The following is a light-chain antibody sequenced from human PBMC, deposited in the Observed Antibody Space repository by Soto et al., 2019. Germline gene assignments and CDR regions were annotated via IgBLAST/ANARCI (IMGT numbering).Light chain of an antibody. CDR1: SSDVGGYNY. Sequence: QSALTQPASVSGSPGQSITISCTGTSSDVGGYNYVSWYQQHPGKAPKLMIYAVTDRPSGVSSRFSGSKSGNTASLTISGPQAEEEADNYSSSYTSSTTLFGTGPKLTVL. V-gene: IGLV2-14*01. CDR3: SSYTSSTTL. CDR2: AVT. J-gene: IGLJ1*01.